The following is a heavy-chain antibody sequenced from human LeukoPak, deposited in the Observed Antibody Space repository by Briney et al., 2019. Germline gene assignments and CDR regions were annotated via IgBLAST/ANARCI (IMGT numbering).Heavy chain of an antibody. CDR1: GGSISSSNYY. CDR3: ARHGITVAGGNKQFDY. V-gene: IGHV4-39*01. Sequence: SETLSLTCTVSGGSISSSNYYWGWIRQPPGKGLEWIVSIYYSGSTYHNPSLKSRVTISVDTSKKQFSLQLSSVTAADTAVYYCARHGITVAGGNKQFDYWGQGTLVTVSS. J-gene: IGHJ4*02. CDR2: IYYSGST. D-gene: IGHD6-19*01.